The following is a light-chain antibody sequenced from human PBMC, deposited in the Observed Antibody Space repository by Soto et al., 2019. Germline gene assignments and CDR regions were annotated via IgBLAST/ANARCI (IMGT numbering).Light chain of an antibody. J-gene: IGKJ1*01. Sequence: DIQMTQSPSSLSASVGDRVTITCRASQSISNYLNWYQQKPGNSPKVLIHAASSLQSGVPTRFSGSAFGTDFTLTISSLQPEDFATYYCQQSFSTPRTFGQGTKVEIK. CDR3: QQSFSTPRT. CDR2: AAS. V-gene: IGKV1-39*01. CDR1: QSISNY.